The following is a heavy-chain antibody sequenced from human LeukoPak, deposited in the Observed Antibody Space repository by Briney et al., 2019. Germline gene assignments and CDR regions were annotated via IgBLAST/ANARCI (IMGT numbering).Heavy chain of an antibody. J-gene: IGHJ5*02. Sequence: TSETLSLTCTVSGGSISSGGYYWSWIRQPPGKGLEWIGYIYYSGGTNYNPSLKSRVTISVDTSKNQFSLKLSSVTAADTAVYYCARRGYSSGFRPWGQGTLVTVSS. V-gene: IGHV4-61*08. CDR2: IYYSGGT. CDR3: ARRGYSSGFRP. CDR1: GGSISSGGYY. D-gene: IGHD6-19*01.